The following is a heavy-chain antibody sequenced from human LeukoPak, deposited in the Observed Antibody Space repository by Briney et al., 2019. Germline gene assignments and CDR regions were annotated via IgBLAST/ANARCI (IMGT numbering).Heavy chain of an antibody. CDR3: AKDPYGGYAYYFAY. CDR2: ISGSGGST. D-gene: IGHD5-12*01. J-gene: IGHJ4*02. Sequence: PGGSLRLSCAASGFTFSSYAMSWVRQAPGKALEWVSAISGSGGSTYYAHSVTRRLTISRDNSKNTLYLQMNSLRAEDTAVYYCAKDPYGGYAYYFAYWGQGTLVTVSS. V-gene: IGHV3-23*01. CDR1: GFTFSSYA.